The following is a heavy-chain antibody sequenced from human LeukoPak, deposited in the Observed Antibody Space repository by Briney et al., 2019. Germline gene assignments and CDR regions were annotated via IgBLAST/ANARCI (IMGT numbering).Heavy chain of an antibody. Sequence: PGGSLRLSCAASGFTFDDYAMHWVRQAPGKGLEWVSGISWNSGSIGYADSVKGRFTISRDNAKNSLYLQMNSLRAEDTALYYCAKDLLRWLQLWEHEDAFDIWGQGTMVTVSS. D-gene: IGHD5-18*01. CDR2: ISWNSGSI. CDR3: AKDLLRWLQLWEHEDAFDI. V-gene: IGHV3-9*01. J-gene: IGHJ3*02. CDR1: GFTFDDYA.